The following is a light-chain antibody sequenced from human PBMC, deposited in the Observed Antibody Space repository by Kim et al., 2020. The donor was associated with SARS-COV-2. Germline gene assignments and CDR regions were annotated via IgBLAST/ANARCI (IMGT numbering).Light chain of an antibody. CDR1: QSISSAF. CDR2: GAS. CDR3: QQYGSSLLT. J-gene: IGKJ4*01. Sequence: SPGERATLSCRASQSISSAFLAWYQQRPGQAPRLLISGASSRATGIPDRFSGSGSGTDFTLTISRLEPEDFAFYYCQQYGSSLLTFGGGTKVESK. V-gene: IGKV3-20*01.